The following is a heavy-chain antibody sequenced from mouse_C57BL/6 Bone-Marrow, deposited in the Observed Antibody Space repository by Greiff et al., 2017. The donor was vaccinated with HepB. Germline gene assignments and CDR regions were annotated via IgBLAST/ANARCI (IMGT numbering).Heavy chain of an antibody. CDR2: ISYDGSN. CDR3: VREGYDYGRSDSAAWFAY. CDR1: GYSITSGYY. D-gene: IGHD1-1*01. J-gene: IGHJ3*01. V-gene: IGHV3-6*01. Sequence: EVQRVESGPGLVKPSQSLSLTCSVTGYSITSGYYWNWIRQFPGNKLEWMGYISYDGSNNYNPSLKNRISITRDTSKNQFFLKLNSVTTEDTATHYCVREGYDYGRSDSAAWFAYWGQGTLVTVSA.